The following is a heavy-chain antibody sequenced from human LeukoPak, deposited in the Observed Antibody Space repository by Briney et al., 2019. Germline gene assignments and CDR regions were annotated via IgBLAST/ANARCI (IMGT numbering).Heavy chain of an antibody. CDR1: GFTFSSYG. D-gene: IGHD3-3*01. CDR2: VYHSGST. CDR3: ARGADYDFWSGYYGDY. J-gene: IGHJ4*02. V-gene: IGHV4-38-2*01. Sequence: GSLRLSCAASGFTFSSYGMHWVRQAPGKGLEWIGSVYHSGSTYYNPSLKSRITMSVDTSKNQFSLKLNSVTAADTAVYYCARGADYDFWSGYYGDYWGQGTLVTVSS.